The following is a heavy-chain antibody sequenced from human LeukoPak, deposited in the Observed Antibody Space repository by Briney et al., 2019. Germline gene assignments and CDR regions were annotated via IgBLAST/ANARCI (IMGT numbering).Heavy chain of an antibody. CDR1: GFTFSDYW. CDR2: ISTDAGTTT. J-gene: IGHJ4*02. CDR3: ARDLSSGSYRFLDY. V-gene: IGHV3-74*01. Sequence: PGGSLRLSCAASGFTFSDYWMYWVRQAPGEGLMWVSRISTDAGTTTGYADSVKGRFTISRDNAKNTVYLQMNSLRAEDTAVYYCARDLSSGSYRFLDYWGQGTLVTVAS. D-gene: IGHD1-26*01.